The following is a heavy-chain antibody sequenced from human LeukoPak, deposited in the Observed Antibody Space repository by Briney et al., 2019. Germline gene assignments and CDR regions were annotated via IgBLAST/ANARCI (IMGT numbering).Heavy chain of an antibody. V-gene: IGHV4-34*01. Sequence: SETLSLTCAVYGGSFSGYYWSWIRQPPGKGLEWIGEINHSGSTNYNPSLKSRVTISVDTSKNQFSLKLSPVTAADTAVYYCARLRGWSDYWGQGTLVTVSS. CDR1: GGSFSGYY. CDR3: ARLRGWSDY. CDR2: INHSGST. D-gene: IGHD6-19*01. J-gene: IGHJ4*02.